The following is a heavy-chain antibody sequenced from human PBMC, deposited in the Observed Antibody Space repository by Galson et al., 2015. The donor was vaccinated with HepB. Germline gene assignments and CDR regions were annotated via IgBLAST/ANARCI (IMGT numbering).Heavy chain of an antibody. V-gene: IGHV1-2*04. CDR2: INPNSGGT. D-gene: IGHD3-10*01. CDR1: GYTFTGYY. J-gene: IGHJ6*02. Sequence: SVKVSCKASGYTFTGYYMHWVRQAPGQGLEWMGWINPNSGGTNYAQKFQGWVTMTRDTSISTAYMELSRLRSDDTAVYYCARDQLVPNVLLWFGESDYYDGMDVWGQGTTVTVSS. CDR3: ARDQLVPNVLLWFGESDYYDGMDV.